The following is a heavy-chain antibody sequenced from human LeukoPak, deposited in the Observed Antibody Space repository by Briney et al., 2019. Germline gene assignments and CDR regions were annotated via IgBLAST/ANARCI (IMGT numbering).Heavy chain of an antibody. D-gene: IGHD2-8*01. V-gene: IGHV4-39*07. J-gene: IGHJ5*02. Sequence: SETLSLTCTVSGGSISTRSDFWGWIRQPPGKGLEWIGNIYYSGSTYYNPSLKSRVTISVDMSKNQFSLKLRSVTAADTAVYYCARVACTNAVCPRGDWFDPWGQGTLVTVSS. CDR2: IYYSGST. CDR3: ARVACTNAVCPRGDWFDP. CDR1: GGSISTRSDF.